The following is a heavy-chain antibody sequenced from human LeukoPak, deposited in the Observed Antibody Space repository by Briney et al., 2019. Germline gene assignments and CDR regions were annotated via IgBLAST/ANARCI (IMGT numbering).Heavy chain of an antibody. V-gene: IGHV3-15*01. CDR3: TTDHQTTVSPYYYYYYMDV. CDR2: IKSKIDGGTT. Sequence: GGSLSLSCAASGFTFNNAWMSWVRQAPGKGLEWVGRIKSKIDGGTTDYAAPVKGSFTISRDDSKNTLYLQMNSLKTEDTAVYYCTTDHQTTVSPYYYYYYMDVWGKGTTVTVSS. J-gene: IGHJ6*03. D-gene: IGHD4-11*01. CDR1: GFTFNNAW.